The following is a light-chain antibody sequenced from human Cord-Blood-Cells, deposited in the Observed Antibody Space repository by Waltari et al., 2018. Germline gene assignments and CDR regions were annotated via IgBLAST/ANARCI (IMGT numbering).Light chain of an antibody. V-gene: IGKV1-33*01. CDR2: DAS. Sequence: DIQMTQSPSSLSASVGARVTITCQASQDISNYLNWYQQKPGKAPKLLIYDASNLETEVPSMFSGSGSRTDYTFTISSLQPEDIATYYCQQYDNLPYSFGQGTKLEIK. CDR1: QDISNY. CDR3: QQYDNLPYS. J-gene: IGKJ2*03.